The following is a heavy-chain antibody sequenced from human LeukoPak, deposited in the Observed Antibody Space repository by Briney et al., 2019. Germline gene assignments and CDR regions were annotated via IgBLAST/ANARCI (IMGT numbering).Heavy chain of an antibody. J-gene: IGHJ3*02. Sequence: SVKVSCKASGGTFSSYAISWVRHAPGHGLEWTGGIIPIFGTANYAQKFQGRVKITADESTSTAYMELSSLRSEDKAVYHCALLLLELKSVVAAFDIWGEATKVTVSS. CDR1: GGTFSSYA. V-gene: IGHV1-69*13. CDR2: IIPIFGTA. CDR3: ALLLLELKSVVAAFDI. D-gene: IGHD2/OR15-2a*01.